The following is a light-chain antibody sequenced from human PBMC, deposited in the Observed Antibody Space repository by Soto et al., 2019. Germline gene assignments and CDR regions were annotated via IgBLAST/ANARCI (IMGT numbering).Light chain of an antibody. J-gene: IGKJ1*01. CDR3: LHRNNWAWT. CDR2: DTS. V-gene: IGKV3-11*01. Sequence: EIVLTQSPGSPSLSPGERATLSCRASQSISSNKLAWYQHNPGQAPRLLIYDTSNRATGIPARFSGSGSGTDFTLTISSLEPEDFAVYYRLHRNNWAWTFGQGTKVDIK. CDR1: QSISSN.